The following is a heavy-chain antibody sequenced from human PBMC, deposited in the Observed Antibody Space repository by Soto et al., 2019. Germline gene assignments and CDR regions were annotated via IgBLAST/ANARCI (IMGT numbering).Heavy chain of an antibody. CDR2: ISAAGRSA. Sequence: EVQLLESGGGLVQPGGSLRLSCTASGFTFSNSAVTWVRQAPGKGLEWVSIISAAGRSAYHADSVKGRFTISRDNSKNTLYLRMTSLRAEDTAVYYCAKDGHWLDVLLDSWGQGTLVTVSS. CDR3: AKDGHWLDVLLDS. V-gene: IGHV3-23*01. CDR1: GFTFSNSA. D-gene: IGHD6-19*01. J-gene: IGHJ4*02.